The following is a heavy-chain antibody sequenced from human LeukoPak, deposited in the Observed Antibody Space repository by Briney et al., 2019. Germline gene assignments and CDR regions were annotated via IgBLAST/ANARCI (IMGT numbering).Heavy chain of an antibody. CDR2: ISGSGDKT. Sequence: GGSLRLSCAASGFSFNSYAMTWVRQAPGKGLEWVSVISGSGDKTYYADSVKGRFTISRDNSKNTLYLRMHSLRAEDTAKYYCAKGSHSTGWFYFDYWGQGTLVTVSS. CDR3: AKGSHSTGWFYFDY. V-gene: IGHV3-23*01. J-gene: IGHJ4*02. D-gene: IGHD2/OR15-2a*01. CDR1: GFSFNSYA.